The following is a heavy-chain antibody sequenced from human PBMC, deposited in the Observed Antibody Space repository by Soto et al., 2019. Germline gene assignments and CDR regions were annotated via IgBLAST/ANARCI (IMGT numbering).Heavy chain of an antibody. V-gene: IGHV3-30-3*01. Sequence: QPGGSLRLSCAASGFTFSSYAMHWVRQAPGKGLEWVAVISYDGSNKYYADSVKGRFTISRDNSKNTLYLQMNSLRAEDTAVYYCARGYCSGGSCYGMDVWGQGTTGTVSS. CDR3: ARGYCSGGSCYGMDV. D-gene: IGHD2-15*01. J-gene: IGHJ6*02. CDR1: GFTFSSYA. CDR2: ISYDGSNK.